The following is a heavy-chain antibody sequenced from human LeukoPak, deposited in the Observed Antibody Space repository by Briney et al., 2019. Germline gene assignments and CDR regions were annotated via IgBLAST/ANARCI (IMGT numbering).Heavy chain of an antibody. Sequence: ASVKVSCRASGYTFTNSDITWVRQAPGQGLGWMGRISTSNGDTNYAAKLQGRVTMTTDTSTSTVYMELGSLTFDDTAVYFCARDPYHRLGPPLDLWGQGTLVIVSS. CDR1: GYTFTNSD. CDR2: ISTSNGDT. D-gene: IGHD1-14*01. V-gene: IGHV1-18*01. J-gene: IGHJ5*02. CDR3: ARDPYHRLGPPLDL.